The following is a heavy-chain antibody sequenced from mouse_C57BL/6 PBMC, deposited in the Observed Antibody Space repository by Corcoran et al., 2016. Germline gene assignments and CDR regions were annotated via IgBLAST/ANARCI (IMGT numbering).Heavy chain of an antibody. CDR2: INPYNGGT. Sequence: EVQLQQSGPVLVKPGASVKMSCQASGYTFTDYYMNWVKQSHGKSLEWIGVINPYNGGTSYNQKFKGKATFTVDKSSSTAYMELNRLTSEDSAVYYCARGGITTGVARYFDVWGTGTTVTVSS. D-gene: IGHD1-1*01. V-gene: IGHV1-19*01. CDR3: ARGGITTGVARYFDV. J-gene: IGHJ1*03. CDR1: GYTFTDYY.